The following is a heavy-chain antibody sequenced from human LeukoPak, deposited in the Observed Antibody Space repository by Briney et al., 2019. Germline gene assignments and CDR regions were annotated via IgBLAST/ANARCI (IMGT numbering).Heavy chain of an antibody. CDR2: IYYTGST. D-gene: IGHD2-21*01. Sequence: SETLSLTCTVSGGSISSGGYYWSWIRQHPGKGLEWIAYIYYTGSTSYNPSLKSRLTISVATSKNHFSLRLSSMTAADTAVYYCARVPSVIDAFDIWGQGTIVTVSS. J-gene: IGHJ3*02. CDR1: GGSISSGGYY. V-gene: IGHV4-31*03. CDR3: ARVPSVIDAFDI.